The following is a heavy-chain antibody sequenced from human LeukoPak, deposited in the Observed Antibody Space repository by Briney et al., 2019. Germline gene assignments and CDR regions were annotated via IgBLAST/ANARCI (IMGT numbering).Heavy chain of an antibody. J-gene: IGHJ5*02. V-gene: IGHV4-59*08. CDR3: ARLGYSYGYTALDP. CDR2: IYYSGST. D-gene: IGHD5-18*01. CDR1: GGSISSSY. Sequence: SETLSLTCTVSGGSISSSYWSWIRQPPGKGLEWIGYIYYSGSTNYNPSLKSRVTMSVDTSRNQFSLKLSSVTAADTAVYYCARLGYSYGYTALDPWGQGTLVTVSS.